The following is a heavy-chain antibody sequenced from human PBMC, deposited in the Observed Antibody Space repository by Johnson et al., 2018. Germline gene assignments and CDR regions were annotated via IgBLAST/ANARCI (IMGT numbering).Heavy chain of an antibody. CDR3: ARDWEEMATITRYFQH. J-gene: IGHJ1*01. V-gene: IGHV3-9*01. CDR1: GFTFDDYA. CDR2: ISWNSAYI. Sequence: VQLLESGGGLVQXGRSXRLXCAASGFTFDDYAMHWVRQAPGKGLEWVSRISWNSAYIYYADSVKGRFTISRDNAKNSRYLQMNSLRAEDTAVYYCARDWEEMATITRYFQHWGQGTLVTVSS. D-gene: IGHD5-24*01.